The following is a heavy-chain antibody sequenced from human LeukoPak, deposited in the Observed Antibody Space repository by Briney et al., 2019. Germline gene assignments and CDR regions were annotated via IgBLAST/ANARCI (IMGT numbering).Heavy chain of an antibody. Sequence: GGSLTLSCAASGFTVSSYVMSWVRQAPARGLGWVSAVSVGGGSLYYADSVKGRFTISRDNSKNTLYLQMNSLRAEDTAVYYCAKSGRVCSGGSCYQEYFDYWGQGTLVTVSS. CDR3: AKSGRVCSGGSCYQEYFDY. D-gene: IGHD2-15*01. V-gene: IGHV3-23*01. J-gene: IGHJ4*02. CDR2: VSVGGGSL. CDR1: GFTVSSYV.